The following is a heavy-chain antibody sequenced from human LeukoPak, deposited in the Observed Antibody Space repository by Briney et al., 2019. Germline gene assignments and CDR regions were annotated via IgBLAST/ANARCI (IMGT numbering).Heavy chain of an antibody. D-gene: IGHD3-10*01. Sequence: GGSLRLSCAASGFTFSSYAMSWVRQAPGKGLEWVSAISGSGGSTYYADSVKGRFTISRDNAKNTLYLQMNGLRAEDTAVYYCARAVNYGSGISVHWFDPWGQGTLVTVSS. V-gene: IGHV3-23*01. J-gene: IGHJ5*02. CDR3: ARAVNYGSGISVHWFDP. CDR1: GFTFSSYA. CDR2: ISGSGGST.